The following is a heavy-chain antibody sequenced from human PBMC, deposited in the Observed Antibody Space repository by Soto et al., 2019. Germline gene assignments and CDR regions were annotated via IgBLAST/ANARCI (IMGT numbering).Heavy chain of an antibody. D-gene: IGHD6-13*01. Sequence: GGSLRLSCTASGFTFSSYWMSWVRQAPGKGLEWVANIKQDGSEKYYVDSVKGRFTISRDNAKNSLYLQMNSLRAEDTAVYYCARDRAAAGTGEDYWGQGTLVTVSS. CDR2: IKQDGSEK. CDR3: ARDRAAAGTGEDY. J-gene: IGHJ4*02. CDR1: GFTFSSYW. V-gene: IGHV3-7*05.